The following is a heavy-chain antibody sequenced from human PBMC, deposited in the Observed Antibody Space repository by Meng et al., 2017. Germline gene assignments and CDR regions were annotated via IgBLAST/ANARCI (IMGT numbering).Heavy chain of an antibody. CDR1: GFTFSSYA. V-gene: IGHV3-23*01. CDR3: AKGVIGVVVAATPVYFDY. Sequence: LSLTCAASGFTFSSYAMSWVRQAPGKGLEWVSAISGSGGSTYYADSVKGRFTISRDNSKNTLYLQMNSLRAEDTAVYYCAKGVIGVVVAATPVYFDYWGQGTPVTVSS. D-gene: IGHD2-15*01. CDR2: ISGSGGST. J-gene: IGHJ4*02.